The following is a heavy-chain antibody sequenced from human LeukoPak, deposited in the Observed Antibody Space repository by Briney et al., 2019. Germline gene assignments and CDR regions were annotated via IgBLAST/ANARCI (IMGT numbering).Heavy chain of an antibody. CDR2: IIPIFGTA. CDR1: GGTFISYA. CDR3: ARDAHSVDSSGYYAHY. J-gene: IGHJ4*02. D-gene: IGHD3-22*01. Sequence: SAKVSCKASGGTFISYAISWVRQAPGQGLEWMGGIIPIFGTANYAQKFQGRVTITADESTSTAYMELSSLRSEDTAVYYCARDAHSVDSSGYYAHYWGQGTLVTVSS. V-gene: IGHV1-69*13.